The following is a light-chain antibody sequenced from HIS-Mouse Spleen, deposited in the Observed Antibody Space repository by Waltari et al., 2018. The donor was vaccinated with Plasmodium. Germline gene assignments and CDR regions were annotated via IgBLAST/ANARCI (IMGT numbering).Light chain of an antibody. V-gene: IGKV1-27*01. CDR3: QKYNSAPFT. Sequence: DIQMTQSPSSLSASVGARVTITGRASQGISNYLAWYQRKPGEVPKLLSYAASTLQSGVPPRFSGGGSGTDFTLTISSQQPEDVATYYCQKYNSAPFTFGPGTKV. CDR2: AAS. CDR1: QGISNY. J-gene: IGKJ3*01.